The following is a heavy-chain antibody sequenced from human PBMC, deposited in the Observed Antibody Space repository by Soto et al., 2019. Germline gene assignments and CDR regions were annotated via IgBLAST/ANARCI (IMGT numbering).Heavy chain of an antibody. V-gene: IGHV5-10-1*01. CDR3: ARHKTYYDILTGYYNPEYYYGMDV. CDR2: IDPSDSYT. J-gene: IGHJ6*02. D-gene: IGHD3-9*01. Sequence: GESLKISCKGSGYSFTSYWISWVRQMPGKGLEWMGRIDPSDSYTNYSPSFQGHVTISADKSISTAYLQWSSLKASDTAMYYCARHKTYYDILTGYYNPEYYYGMDVWGQGTTVTVSS. CDR1: GYSFTSYW.